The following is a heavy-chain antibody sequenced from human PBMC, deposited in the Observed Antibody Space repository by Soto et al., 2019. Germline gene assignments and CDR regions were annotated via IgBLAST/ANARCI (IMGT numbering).Heavy chain of an antibody. CDR3: ARGQLTESNMGTTWYFDY. V-gene: IGHV3-33*01. CDR1: GFPFNNYG. D-gene: IGHD4-17*01. J-gene: IGHJ4*02. CDR2: IRYDGSKK. Sequence: QVQLVESGGGVVQPGRSLRLSCAASGFPFNNYGMHWVRQAPGKGLEWVALIRYDGSKKYYADSVKGRFTISRDNSKNTLYLQMNSLRAEDTAVYYCARGQLTESNMGTTWYFDYWGQGTLVTVSS.